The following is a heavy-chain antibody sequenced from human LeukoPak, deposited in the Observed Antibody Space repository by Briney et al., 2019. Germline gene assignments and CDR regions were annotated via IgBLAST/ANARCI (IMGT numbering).Heavy chain of an antibody. Sequence: PGGSLRLSCAASGFTFSSHWMPWVRQAPGKGLEWVADIRQDGSKKHYVDSVKGRFTISRDNAKNSLYLQMNNLRAEDTALYYCSIDGQGYVGKDYWGEGTRVSVSS. D-gene: IGHD3-16*01. CDR1: GFTFSSHW. V-gene: IGHV3-7*03. CDR2: IRQDGSKK. CDR3: SIDGQGYVGKDY. J-gene: IGHJ4*02.